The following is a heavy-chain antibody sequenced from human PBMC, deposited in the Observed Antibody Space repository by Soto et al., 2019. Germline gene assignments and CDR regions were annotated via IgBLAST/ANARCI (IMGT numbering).Heavy chain of an antibody. V-gene: IGHV4-28*01. CDR2: IYYSGTT. J-gene: IGHJ4*02. D-gene: IGHD4-17*01. CDR3: ARTLYGDNVDY. Sequence: SETLSLTCAVSGYSISSSNWWGWIRQPPGKGLEWIGYIYYSGTTYYNPSLKSRVTMSVDTSKNQFSLKLTSVTAVDTAVYYCARTLYGDNVDYWGQGTQVTVSS. CDR1: GYSISSSNW.